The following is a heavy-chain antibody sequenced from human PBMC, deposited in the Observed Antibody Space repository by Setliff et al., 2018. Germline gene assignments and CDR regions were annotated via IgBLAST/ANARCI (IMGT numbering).Heavy chain of an antibody. V-gene: IGHV1-2*02. Sequence: ASVKVSCKASRYTFTKYFTQWVRQGPGQGHSGWDTSTLTMITHTTHRSSGAESPFRGRVTITSDRSVSTAYMELSSLRSEDTAVYYCAALWFGGLFLWGQGTLVTVSS. CDR3: AALWFGGLFL. CDR1: RYTFTKYF. CDR2: STLTMIT. J-gene: IGHJ4*02. D-gene: IGHD3-10*01.